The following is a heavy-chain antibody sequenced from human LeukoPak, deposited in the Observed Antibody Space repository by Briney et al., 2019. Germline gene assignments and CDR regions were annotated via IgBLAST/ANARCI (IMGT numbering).Heavy chain of an antibody. CDR2: ILYDGRNK. D-gene: IGHD2-15*01. J-gene: IGHJ4*02. V-gene: IGHV3-30*18. CDR3: AKDLMKTGYCSGAGCYGRTD. CDR1: GFTFSNFA. Sequence: PGGSLRLSCAASGFTFSNFAIHWVRQAPGKGLEWVAVILYDGRNKYYGDSVEGRFTVSRDNSKNTVYLEMNSLRAEDTAVYYCAKDLMKTGYCSGAGCYGRTDWGQGTLVTVSS.